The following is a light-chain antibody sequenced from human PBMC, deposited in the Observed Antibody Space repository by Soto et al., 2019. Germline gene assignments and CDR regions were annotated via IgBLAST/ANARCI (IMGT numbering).Light chain of an antibody. CDR3: QQYHSYPLT. Sequence: DIQMTQSPSTLSASVGDRVTITCRASQSLSGWLAWYQQKSGKAPKLLIYMASTLQSGVPSRFSGTGSGTEFTLTISSLQPDYFATYYCQQYHSYPLTFGGGTKVGIK. J-gene: IGKJ4*01. CDR2: MAS. CDR1: QSLSGW. V-gene: IGKV1-5*03.